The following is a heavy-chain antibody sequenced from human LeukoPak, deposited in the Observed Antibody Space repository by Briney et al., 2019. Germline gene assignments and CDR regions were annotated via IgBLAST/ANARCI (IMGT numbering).Heavy chain of an antibody. Sequence: PSETLSLTCAVDGGFLSGYYWSCLRQTPGKGLEWIGEIRRSGNANYNPSLKSRVTLSIDTSKNHFSLHLTSVTAAATAMYYCARRPMPTTMTSPFDYWGPGAQVTVSS. CDR3: ARRPMPTTMTSPFDY. CDR2: IRRSGNA. D-gene: IGHD4-17*01. V-gene: IGHV4-34*01. CDR1: GGFLSGYY. J-gene: IGHJ4*02.